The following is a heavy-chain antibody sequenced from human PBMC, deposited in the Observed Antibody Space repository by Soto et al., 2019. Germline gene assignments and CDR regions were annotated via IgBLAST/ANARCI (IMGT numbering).Heavy chain of an antibody. Sequence: GGSLRLSCAASGFTFSSYSMNWVRQAPGKGLEWVSSISSSSSYIYYADSVKGRFTISRDNAKNTLYLQMNSLRAEDTAVYYCARTWVAYSSSWLQYYYYGMDVWGQGTTVTVSS. CDR1: GFTFSSYS. CDR2: ISSSSSYI. D-gene: IGHD6-13*01. J-gene: IGHJ6*02. V-gene: IGHV3-21*01. CDR3: ARTWVAYSSSWLQYYYYGMDV.